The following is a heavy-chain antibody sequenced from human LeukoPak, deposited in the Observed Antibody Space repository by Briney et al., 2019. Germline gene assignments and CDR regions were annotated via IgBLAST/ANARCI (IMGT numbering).Heavy chain of an antibody. D-gene: IGHD3-16*01. CDR1: GFTFSSHG. CDR3: VRWGPDRRADY. CDR2: IWYDGSTK. V-gene: IGHV3-33*01. Sequence: GGSLRLSCAASGFTFSSHGMHWVRQAPGKGLEWVAVIWYDGSTKYYADSVKGRFAISRDNSKKMLWLQMNSLRAEDTAVYYCVRWGPDRRADYWGQGTQVTVSS. J-gene: IGHJ4*02.